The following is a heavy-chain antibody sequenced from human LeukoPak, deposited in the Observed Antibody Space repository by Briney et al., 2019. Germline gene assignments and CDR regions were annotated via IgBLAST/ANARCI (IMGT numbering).Heavy chain of an antibody. J-gene: IGHJ4*02. Sequence: SETLSLTCAVYGGSFSGYYWSWIRQPPGKGLEWIGEINHSGSTNYNPSLKSRVTISVDTSKNQFSLKLSSVTAADTAVYYCARSTIFGVVIMRDFDYWGQGTLVTVS. D-gene: IGHD3-3*01. CDR3: ARSTIFGVVIMRDFDY. CDR2: INHSGST. V-gene: IGHV4-34*01. CDR1: GGSFSGYY.